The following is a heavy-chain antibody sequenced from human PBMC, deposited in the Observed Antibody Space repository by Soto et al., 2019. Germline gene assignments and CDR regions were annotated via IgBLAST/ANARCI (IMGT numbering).Heavy chain of an antibody. D-gene: IGHD3-10*01. CDR1: GFTFSSYA. V-gene: IGHV3-23*01. CDR3: GKGGFGGGGYYYYGMDV. Sequence: EVQLLESGGGLVQPGGSLRLSCAASGFTFSSYAMSWVRQAPGKGLEWVSGISGSGGTTYYEDSVKGRFTISRDNSKNRRYGEVNGRGVEDTAVYYCGKGGFGGGGYYYYGMDVWGQGTTVTVSS. J-gene: IGHJ6*02. CDR2: ISGSGGTT.